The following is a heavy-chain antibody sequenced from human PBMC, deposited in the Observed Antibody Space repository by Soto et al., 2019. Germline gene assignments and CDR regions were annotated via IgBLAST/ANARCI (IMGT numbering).Heavy chain of an antibody. CDR2: ITPFSGDV. V-gene: IGHV1-45*02. CDR1: GNTFSYRY. D-gene: IGHD1-26*01. Sequence: QMQLVQSGAEVKKTGSSVTVSCKALGNTFSYRYLHWVRQAPGPALEWMGWITPFSGDVTYAQKFQERVTLTRDRSINTAYMRMSSLRSEDTAIYFCASGGAGSGPFTWELPDHWGQGTLVTVSS. J-gene: IGHJ4*02. CDR3: ASGGAGSGPFTWELPDH.